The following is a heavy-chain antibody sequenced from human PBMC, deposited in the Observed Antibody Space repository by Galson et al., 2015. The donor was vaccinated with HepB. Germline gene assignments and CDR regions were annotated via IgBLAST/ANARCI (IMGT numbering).Heavy chain of an antibody. CDR3: TTDREPVLLWFGELLGEAFDI. V-gene: IGHV3-15*01. J-gene: IGHJ3*02. CDR2: IKSKTDGGTT. CDR1: GFTFSNAW. Sequence: SLRLSCAASGFTFSNAWMSWVRQAPGKGLEWVGRIKSKTDGGTTDYAAPVKGRFTISRDDSKNTLYLQMNSLKTEDTAVYYCTTDREPVLLWFGELLGEAFDIWGQGTMVTVSS. D-gene: IGHD3-10*01.